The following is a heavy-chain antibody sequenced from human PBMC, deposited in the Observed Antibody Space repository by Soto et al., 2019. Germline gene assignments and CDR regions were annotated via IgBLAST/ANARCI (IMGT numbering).Heavy chain of an antibody. CDR1: GFTFSVYE. Sequence: EVQLVESGGGLVQPGGSLRLCCTASGFTFSVYEMNWVRQAPGKGLEWLSYISNSGNTIEYADSVKGRFTISRDNAKNSVYLQMNSLRGEDTAVYYCARPAVAGHFEYWGRGTLVTVSS. CDR3: ARPAVAGHFEY. D-gene: IGHD6-19*01. J-gene: IGHJ4*02. CDR2: ISNSGNTI. V-gene: IGHV3-48*03.